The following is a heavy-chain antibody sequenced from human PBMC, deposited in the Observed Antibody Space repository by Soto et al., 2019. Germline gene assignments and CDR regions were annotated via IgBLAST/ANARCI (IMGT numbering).Heavy chain of an antibody. J-gene: IGHJ4*02. CDR3: AKRRGVGGHFDY. CDR1: GFTFSSYA. CDR2: VSIGGST. D-gene: IGHD2-8*02. V-gene: IGHV3-23*01. Sequence: PGGSLRLSCAASGFTFSSYAMGWVRQGPGKGLEWVAVVSIGGSTHYADSVRGRFTISRDNSKNTLSLQMNSLTAEDTAVYFCAKRRGVGGHFDYWGQGALVTVS.